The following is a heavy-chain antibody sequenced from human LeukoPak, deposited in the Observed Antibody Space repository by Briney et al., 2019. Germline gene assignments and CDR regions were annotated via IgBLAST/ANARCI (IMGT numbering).Heavy chain of an antibody. D-gene: IGHD3-22*01. Sequence: PETLSLTCAVSGYSISSGYYWGWIRHPPGKGLEWIGSIYHSGSTYYNPSLKSRVTISVDTSKNQFSLKLSSVTAADTAVYYCARVAIGYYYDSSGYPVLFDYWGQGTLVTVSS. V-gene: IGHV4-38-2*01. CDR3: ARVAIGYYYDSSGYPVLFDY. CDR2: IYHSGST. J-gene: IGHJ4*02. CDR1: GYSISSGYY.